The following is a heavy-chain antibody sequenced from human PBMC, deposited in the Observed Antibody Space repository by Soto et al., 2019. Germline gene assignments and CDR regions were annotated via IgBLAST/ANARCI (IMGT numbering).Heavy chain of an antibody. V-gene: IGHV3-23*01. CDR1: GFTFSSYA. Sequence: EVQLLESGGGLVQPGGSLRLSCAASGFTFSSYAMSWVRQAPGKGLEWVSSIRGSGGSTQYADSVKGRFTISRDNSKNTLYLQMNSLRAEDTAVYYCAKERTYYYGSGSYHHSGMDVWGQGTTVTVSS. J-gene: IGHJ6*02. CDR2: IRGSGGST. CDR3: AKERTYYYGSGSYHHSGMDV. D-gene: IGHD3-10*01.